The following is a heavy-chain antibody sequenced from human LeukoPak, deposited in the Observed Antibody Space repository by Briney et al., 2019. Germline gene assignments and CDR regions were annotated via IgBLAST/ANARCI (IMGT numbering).Heavy chain of an antibody. J-gene: IGHJ5*02. Sequence: GGSLRLSCAASGFTFSGYWMHWVRQAPGKGLVWVSRINGDGSITTYADSVKGRFTISRDNAKNTLYLQMNSLGAEDTAVYYCAGSSGSNWFDPWGQGTLVTVSS. D-gene: IGHD6-19*01. CDR2: INGDGSIT. V-gene: IGHV3-74*01. CDR3: AGSSGSNWFDP. CDR1: GFTFSGYW.